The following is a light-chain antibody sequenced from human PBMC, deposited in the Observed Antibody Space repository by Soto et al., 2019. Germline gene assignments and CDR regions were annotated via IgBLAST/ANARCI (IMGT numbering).Light chain of an antibody. CDR1: QNIDNY. V-gene: IGKV1-39*01. J-gene: IGKJ1*01. CDR2: STS. Sequence: IPLTQSPSSLSASVGDRVTVSCRSSQNIDNYLNWYVQRPGKAPELLIYSTSNLKNGVPSPFRGSGFGTDFSLTLNSLQSEDFATYYCQQSSNIPWTFGQGTKVEIK. CDR3: QQSSNIPWT.